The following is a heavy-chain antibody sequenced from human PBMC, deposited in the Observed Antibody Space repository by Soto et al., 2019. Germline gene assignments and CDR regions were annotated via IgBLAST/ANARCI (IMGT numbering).Heavy chain of an antibody. D-gene: IGHD3-3*01. J-gene: IGHJ6*02. V-gene: IGHV4-61*01. CDR3: ARGTISLAMAMDV. Sequence: PSETLSLTCTVSGGSVSSGSYYWSWIRQPPGKGLEWIGYIYYSGSTNYNPSLKSRVTISVDTSKNQFSLKLSSVTAADTAVYYCARGTISLAMAMDVWGQGTTVTVSS. CDR2: IYYSGST. CDR1: GGSVSSGSYY.